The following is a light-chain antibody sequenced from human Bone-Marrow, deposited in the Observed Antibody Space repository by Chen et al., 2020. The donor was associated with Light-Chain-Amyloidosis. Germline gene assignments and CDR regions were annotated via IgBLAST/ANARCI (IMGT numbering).Light chain of an antibody. J-gene: IGLJ1*01. CDR1: SSDVGGDNH. V-gene: IGLV2-14*01. Sequence: QSALTQPASVPGSAGQSITIYCTGTSSDVGGDNHVSWYQQHPDKAPKLMIYEVTNRPSWVPDRFAGSKSDNTATLTISGLQTEDEADYFCSSYTITNTLVFGSGTKVTVL. CDR3: SSYTITNTLV. CDR2: EVT.